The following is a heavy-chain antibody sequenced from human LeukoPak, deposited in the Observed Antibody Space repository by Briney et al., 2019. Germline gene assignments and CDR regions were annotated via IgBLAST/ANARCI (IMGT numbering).Heavy chain of an antibody. D-gene: IGHD5-12*01. J-gene: IGHJ6*02. V-gene: IGHV3-15*01. CDR2: IKSKTDGGTT. CDR3: TTDWLRYYYYGMDV. CDR1: GFTFSNAW. Sequence: TGGSLRLSCAASGFTFSNAWMSWVRQAPGEGLEWVGRIKSKTDGGTTDYAAPVKGRFTISRDDSKNTLYLQMNSLKTEDTAVYYCTTDWLRYYYYGMDVWGQGTTVTVSS.